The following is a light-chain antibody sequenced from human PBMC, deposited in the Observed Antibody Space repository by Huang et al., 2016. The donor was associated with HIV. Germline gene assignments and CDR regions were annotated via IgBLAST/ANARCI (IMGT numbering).Light chain of an antibody. Sequence: DIVMTQSPDSLAVSLGGRATINCKSSQSLLYSPNNKKSLAWYQQKPGQPPELLIYWASTRESGVPDRFTGSGSGTDFTLTISNLQAEDVAIYYCQQYYTTPITFGQGTRLEIK. CDR3: QQYYTTPIT. CDR1: QSLLYSPNNKKS. V-gene: IGKV4-1*01. J-gene: IGKJ5*01. CDR2: WAS.